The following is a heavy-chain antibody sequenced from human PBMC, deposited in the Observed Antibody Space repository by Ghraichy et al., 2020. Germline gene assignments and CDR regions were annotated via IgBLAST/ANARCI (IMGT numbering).Heavy chain of an antibody. Sequence: SQTLSLTCAVYGGSFSGYYWSWIRQPPGKGLEWIGEINHSGSTNYNPSLKSRVTISVDTSKNQFSLKLSSVTAADTAVYYCARKDFDYWGQGTLVTVSS. J-gene: IGHJ4*02. CDR1: GGSFSGYY. CDR2: INHSGST. CDR3: ARKDFDY. V-gene: IGHV4-34*01.